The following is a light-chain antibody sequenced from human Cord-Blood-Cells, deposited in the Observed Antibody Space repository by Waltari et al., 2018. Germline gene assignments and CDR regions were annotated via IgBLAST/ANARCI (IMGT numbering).Light chain of an antibody. CDR1: QSVLYSSNNKNY. CDR2: WAS. Sequence: IVMTQSPDSLAVPLGARATINCKSSQSVLYSSNNKNYLAWYQQKPGQPPKLLIYWASTRESGVPDRFSGSGSGTDFTLTISSLQAEDVAVYYCQQYYSTWTFGQGTKVEIK. CDR3: QQYYSTWT. J-gene: IGKJ1*01. V-gene: IGKV4-1*01.